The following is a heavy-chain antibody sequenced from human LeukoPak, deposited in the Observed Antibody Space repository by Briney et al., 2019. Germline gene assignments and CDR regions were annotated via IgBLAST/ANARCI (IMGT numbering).Heavy chain of an antibody. J-gene: IGHJ5*02. Sequence: NPSETLSLTCAVYGGSFSNYYWTWIRQPPGKGLEWIGEINHSGSARYNPSLKSRVTISVDTSKNQFSLKLRSVTAADTAVYYCARSDWFRGEETPTWGQGTLVTVSS. CDR3: ARSDWFRGEETPT. D-gene: IGHD3-9*01. CDR2: INHSGSA. CDR1: GGSFSNYY. V-gene: IGHV4-34*01.